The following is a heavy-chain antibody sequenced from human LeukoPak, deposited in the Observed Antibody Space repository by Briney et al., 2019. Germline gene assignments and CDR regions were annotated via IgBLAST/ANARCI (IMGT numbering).Heavy chain of an antibody. CDR3: AREGADFWSGYPIQYFQH. CDR2: LYYMRGA. V-gene: IGHV4-59*01. Sequence: PSETLFLTCTVSGGSISGYYWSWSRQPPGKGVEWIGNLYYMRGAWYKSSLKSRVTTSVDTSRNEFSLKLSSVTAADTAVYYCAREGADFWSGYPIQYFQHWGQGTLVTVSS. D-gene: IGHD3-3*01. CDR1: GGSISGYY. J-gene: IGHJ1*01.